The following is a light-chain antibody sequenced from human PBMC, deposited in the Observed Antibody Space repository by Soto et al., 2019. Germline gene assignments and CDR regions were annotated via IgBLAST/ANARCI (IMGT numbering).Light chain of an antibody. Sequence: DIQMTQSPCSLSASVGDRVTITCRASQSISSYLNWYHQKPGKAPKLLIYSASSLQSGVPSRFSGSGSGTDFTLTISSLQPEDFATYYCQQSYTTPWTFGQGTKVEIK. CDR3: QQSYTTPWT. CDR2: SAS. J-gene: IGKJ1*01. CDR1: QSISSY. V-gene: IGKV1-39*01.